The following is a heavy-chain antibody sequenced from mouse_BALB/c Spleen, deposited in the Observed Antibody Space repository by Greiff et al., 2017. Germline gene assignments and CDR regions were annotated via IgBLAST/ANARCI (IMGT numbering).Heavy chain of an antibody. CDR1: GFTFSSYG. D-gene: IGHD4-1*01. Sequence: EVQLVESGGDLVKPGGSLKLSCAASGFTFSSYGMSWVRQTPDKRLEWVATISSGGSYTYYPDSVKGRFTISRDNAKNTLYLQMSSLKSEDTAMYYCARHGNWDPLLAYWGQGTLVTGSA. CDR3: ARHGNWDPLLAY. J-gene: IGHJ3*01. V-gene: IGHV5-6*01. CDR2: ISSGGSYT.